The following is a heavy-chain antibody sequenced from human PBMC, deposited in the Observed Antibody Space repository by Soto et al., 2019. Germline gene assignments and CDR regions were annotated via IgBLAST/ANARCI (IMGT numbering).Heavy chain of an antibody. Sequence: GGSLRLSCAASGFTFSSYAMHWVRQAPGKGLEWVAVISYDGSNKYYADSVKGRFTISRDNSKNTLYLQMNSLRAEDTAVYYCARDLYDILTGQNYYYGMDVWGQGTTVTVSS. D-gene: IGHD3-9*01. V-gene: IGHV3-30-3*01. CDR2: ISYDGSNK. J-gene: IGHJ6*02. CDR1: GFTFSSYA. CDR3: ARDLYDILTGQNYYYGMDV.